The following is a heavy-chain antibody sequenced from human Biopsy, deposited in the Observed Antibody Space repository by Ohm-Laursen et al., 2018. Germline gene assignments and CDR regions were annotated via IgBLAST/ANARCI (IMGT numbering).Heavy chain of an antibody. CDR3: ARLNSGTYDASDL. D-gene: IGHD1-26*01. V-gene: IGHV3-48*03. CDR2: IYGGGSPV. J-gene: IGHJ3*01. CDR1: GFTFSSYS. Sequence: SLRLSCSASGFTFSSYSMNWVRQAPGKGMEWISYIYGGGSPVSYADSVKGRFTISRDNAQNSLYLHMNSLRAEDTAVYYCARLNSGTYDASDLWSQGTMVIVSS.